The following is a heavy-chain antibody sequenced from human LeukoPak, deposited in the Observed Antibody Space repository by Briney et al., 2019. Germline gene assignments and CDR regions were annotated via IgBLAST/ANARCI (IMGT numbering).Heavy chain of an antibody. CDR3: ARVSEDSSGYYYFDY. V-gene: IGHV4-38-2*02. CDR1: GYSINSGYF. CDR2: IYHSGST. J-gene: IGHJ4*02. Sequence: SETLSLTCTVSGYSINSGYFWGWIRQPPGKGLDWIGSIYHSGSTYYNSSLKSRVTISVDKSKNQFSLKLSSVTAADTAVYYCARVSEDSSGYYYFDYWGQGTLVTVSS. D-gene: IGHD3-22*01.